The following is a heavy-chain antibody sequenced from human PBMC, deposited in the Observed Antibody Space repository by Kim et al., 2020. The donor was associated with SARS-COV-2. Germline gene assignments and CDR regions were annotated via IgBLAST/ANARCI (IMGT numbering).Heavy chain of an antibody. CDR1: GGTFSSYA. CDR2: IIPILGIA. CDR3: ARGEGAPSGITIFGVVIPGAAFDI. D-gene: IGHD3-3*01. J-gene: IGHJ3*02. Sequence: SVKVSCKASGGTFSSYAISWVRQAPGQGLEWMGRIIPILGIANYAQKFQGRVTITADKSTSTAYMELSSLRSEDTAVYYCARGEGAPSGITIFGVVIPGAAFDIWGQGTMVTVSS. V-gene: IGHV1-69*04.